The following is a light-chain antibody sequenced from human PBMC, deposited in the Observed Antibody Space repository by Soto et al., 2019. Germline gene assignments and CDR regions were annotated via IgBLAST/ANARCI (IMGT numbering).Light chain of an antibody. CDR3: LQHNSYPLT. J-gene: IGKJ4*01. V-gene: IGKV1-17*01. CDR1: QGISSS. Sequence: DIQMTQSPSTLSGSVGDRVTITCRASQGISSSLAWYQQEPGKAPKRLIYAASSLQSGVPSRFSGSGSGTEFTLTISSLQPEDFATYYCLQHNSYPLTVGGGTKVDI. CDR2: AAS.